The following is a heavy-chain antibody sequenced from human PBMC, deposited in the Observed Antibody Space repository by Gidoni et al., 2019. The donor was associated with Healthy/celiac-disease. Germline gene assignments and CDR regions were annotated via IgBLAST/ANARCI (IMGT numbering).Heavy chain of an antibody. D-gene: IGHD6-13*01. J-gene: IGHJ4*02. CDR1: GGSFSGYY. CDR2: INHSGST. Sequence: QVQLQQWGAGLLKPSETLSLTCAVYGGSFSGYYWSWIRQPPGKGLEWIGEINHSGSTNYNPSLKSRVTISVDTSKNQFSLKLSSVTAADTAVYYCARGPGGIAAAGNFDYWGQGTLVTVSS. CDR3: ARGPGGIAAAGNFDY. V-gene: IGHV4-34*01.